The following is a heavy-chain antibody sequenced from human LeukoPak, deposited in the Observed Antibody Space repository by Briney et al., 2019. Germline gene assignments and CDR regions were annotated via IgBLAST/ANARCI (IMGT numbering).Heavy chain of an antibody. CDR1: GFTFSSYA. D-gene: IGHD1-26*01. J-gene: IGHJ6*02. CDR2: ISSSGSTI. CDR3: VLSGSYYPEYGMDV. Sequence: GGSLRLSCAASGFTFSSYAMSWIRQAPGKGLEWVSYISSSGSTIYYADSVKGRFTISRDNAKNSLYLQMNSLRAEDTAVYYCVLSGSYYPEYGMDVWGQGTTVTVSS. V-gene: IGHV3-11*01.